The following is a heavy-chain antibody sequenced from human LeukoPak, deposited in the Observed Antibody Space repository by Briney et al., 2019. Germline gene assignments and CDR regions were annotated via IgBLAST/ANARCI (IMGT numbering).Heavy chain of an antibody. Sequence: GGSLRLSCAASGFTFSTYLMSWVRQAPGKGLEWVANIKQDGSEKYYVDSVKGRFTISRDNSKNSLYLQMNSLRTEDTALYYCAKDMRVGEYSHMDVWGKGTTVTVSS. CDR1: GFTFSTYL. D-gene: IGHD2-21*01. CDR2: IKQDGSEK. J-gene: IGHJ6*03. CDR3: AKDMRVGEYSHMDV. V-gene: IGHV3-7*03.